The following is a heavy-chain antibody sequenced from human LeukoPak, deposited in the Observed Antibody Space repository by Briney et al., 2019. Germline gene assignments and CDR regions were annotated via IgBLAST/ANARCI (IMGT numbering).Heavy chain of an antibody. D-gene: IGHD5-18*01. CDR1: GGSISSYY. CDR3: ARVQAGYSYGYDY. V-gene: IGHV4-59*01. Sequence: PSETLSLTCTVSGGSISSYYWSWIRQPPGKGLEWIGYIYYSGSTNYNSSLKSRVTISVDTSKNQFSLKLSSVTAADTAVYYCARVQAGYSYGYDYWGQGTLVTVSS. J-gene: IGHJ4*02. CDR2: IYYSGST.